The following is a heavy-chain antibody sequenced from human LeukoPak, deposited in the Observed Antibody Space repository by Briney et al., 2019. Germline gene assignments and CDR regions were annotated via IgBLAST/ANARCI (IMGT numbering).Heavy chain of an antibody. J-gene: IGHJ4*02. V-gene: IGHV4-30-2*01. CDR3: ARAGERSSWHNFDY. D-gene: IGHD6-13*01. CDR2: IYHSGST. CDR1: GYSISSGGYY. Sequence: SETLSLTCTVSGYSISSGGYYWSWIRQPPGKGLEWIGYIYHSGSTYYNPSLKSRVTISVDRSKNQFSLKLSSVTAADTAVYYCARAGERSSWHNFDYWGQGTLVTVSS.